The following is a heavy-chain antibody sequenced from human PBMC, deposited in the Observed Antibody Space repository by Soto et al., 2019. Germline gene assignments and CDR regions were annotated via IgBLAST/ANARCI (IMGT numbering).Heavy chain of an antibody. Sequence: GGSLRLSCAASGFTFSDYGMHWVRQAPGKGLEWVAVIWFDGSNKYYADSVKGRFTLSRDNSKNTLYLQMNGLRAEDTGVFYCARDPSHGSGSYLDYWGQGTLVTAPQ. V-gene: IGHV3-33*01. CDR2: IWFDGSNK. J-gene: IGHJ4*02. CDR3: ARDPSHGSGSYLDY. D-gene: IGHD3-10*01. CDR1: GFTFSDYG.